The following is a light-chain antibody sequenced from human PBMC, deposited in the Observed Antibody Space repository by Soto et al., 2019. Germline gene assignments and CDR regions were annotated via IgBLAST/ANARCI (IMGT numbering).Light chain of an antibody. J-gene: IGKJ2*01. Sequence: EIVLTQSPATLSLSPGERATLSCRARQGFNSRYLAWYQQKPGQAPRLLIYDTSSRATGITDRFSGSGSGTDFTLPINRLEPEDFAVYFCQQYVSSPPTFGQGTKVDI. CDR2: DTS. CDR1: QGFNSRY. V-gene: IGKV3-20*01. CDR3: QQYVSSPPT.